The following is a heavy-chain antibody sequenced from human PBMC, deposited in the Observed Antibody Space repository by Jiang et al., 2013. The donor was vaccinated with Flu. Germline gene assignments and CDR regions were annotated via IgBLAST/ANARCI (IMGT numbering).Heavy chain of an antibody. Sequence: VQLLESGGDLVQPGGSLRLSCAASGFTFTDYYMSWIRQTPGKGLEWVSYISHSGITIYYGDSVKGRFTISRDNAKKSLYLQMNSLRAEDTAVYYCARGPVSSYGMDVWGQGTSVTVS. J-gene: IGHJ6*02. CDR2: ISHSGITI. V-gene: IGHV3-11*01. CDR3: ARGPVSSYGMDV. CDR1: GFTFTDYY. D-gene: IGHD5/OR15-5a*01.